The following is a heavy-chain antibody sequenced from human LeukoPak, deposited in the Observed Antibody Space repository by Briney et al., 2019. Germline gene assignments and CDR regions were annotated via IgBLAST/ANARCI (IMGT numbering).Heavy chain of an antibody. CDR2: ISSNGGGT. Sequence: GGSLRLSCAASGFTFSSYAVSWVRQAPGKGLEWVSAISSNGGGTYYADSVKGRFTISRDTPKSTLYLQMNTLRAEDTAVYYCGKGFCTGANCYIRKGRDVGGKGTTVTVS. CDR1: GFTFSSYA. D-gene: IGHD2-8*02. J-gene: IGHJ6*04. V-gene: IGHV3-23*01. CDR3: GKGFCTGANCYIRKGRDV.